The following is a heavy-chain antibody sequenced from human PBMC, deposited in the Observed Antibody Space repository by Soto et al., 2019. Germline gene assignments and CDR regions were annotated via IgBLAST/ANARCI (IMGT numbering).Heavy chain of an antibody. CDR2: ISYDGSNK. J-gene: IGHJ6*02. CDR1: GFTFSSYG. Sequence: GGSLRLSCAASGFTFSSYGMHWVRQAPGKGLEWVAVISYDGSNKYYADSVKGRFTISRDNSKNTLYLQINSLRAEDTAVYYCAKDESNWNYGYYYGMDVPGQGTTVTVSS. D-gene: IGHD1-7*01. CDR3: AKDESNWNYGYYYGMDV. V-gene: IGHV3-30*18.